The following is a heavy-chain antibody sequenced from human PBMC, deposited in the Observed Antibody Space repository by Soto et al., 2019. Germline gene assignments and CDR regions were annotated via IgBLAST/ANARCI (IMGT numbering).Heavy chain of an antibody. CDR2: INSDGSST. CDR3: ARDPTYYDFWSGYDYGMDV. J-gene: IGHJ6*02. D-gene: IGHD3-3*01. CDR1: GFTFSSYW. Sequence: GGSLRLSCAASGFTFSSYWMHWVRQAPGKGLVWVSRINSDGSSTSYADSVKGRFTTSRDNAKNTLYLQMNSLRAEDTAVYYCARDPTYYDFWSGYDYGMDVWGQGTTVTVSS. V-gene: IGHV3-74*01.